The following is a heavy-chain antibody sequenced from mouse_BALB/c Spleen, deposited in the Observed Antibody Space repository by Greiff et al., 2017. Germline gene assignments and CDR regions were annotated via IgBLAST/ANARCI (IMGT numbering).Heavy chain of an antibody. CDR2: IYPGDGDT. Sequence: QVQLKQSGPELVKPGASVKISCKASGYAFSSSWMNWVKQRPGQGLEWIGRIYPGDGDTNYNGKFKGKATLTADKSSSTAYMQLSSLTSVDSAVYFCARSTYYFDYWGQGTTLTVSS. CDR1: GYAFSSSW. V-gene: IGHV1-82*01. J-gene: IGHJ2*01. CDR3: ARSTYYFDY.